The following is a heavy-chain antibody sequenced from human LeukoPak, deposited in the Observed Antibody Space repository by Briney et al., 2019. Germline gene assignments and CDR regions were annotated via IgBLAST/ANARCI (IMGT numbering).Heavy chain of an antibody. CDR1: GGSFSGYY. V-gene: IGHV4-34*01. D-gene: IGHD1-26*01. J-gene: IGHJ4*02. CDR3: ARGELLGY. CDR2: INHSGST. Sequence: SETLSLTCAVYGGSFSGYYWSWIRQPPGKGLEWIGEINHSGSTNYNPSLKSRVTISVDTSKNQFSLKLSSVTAADTAVYYCARGELLGYWGQGTLVTVSS.